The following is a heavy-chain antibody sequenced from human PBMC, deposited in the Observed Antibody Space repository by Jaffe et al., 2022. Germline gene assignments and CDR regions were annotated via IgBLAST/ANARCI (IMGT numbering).Heavy chain of an antibody. CDR2: ISSSSSYI. D-gene: IGHD3-9*01. V-gene: IGHV3-21*01. J-gene: IGHJ4*02. CDR3: AREMIEYYDILTGQYYFDY. CDR1: GFTFSSYS. Sequence: EVQLVESGGGLVKPGGSLRLSCAASGFTFSSYSMNWVRQAPGKGLEWVSSISSSSSYIYYADSVKGRFTISRDNAKNSLYLQMNSLRAEDTAVYYCAREMIEYYDILTGQYYFDYWGQGTLVTVSS.